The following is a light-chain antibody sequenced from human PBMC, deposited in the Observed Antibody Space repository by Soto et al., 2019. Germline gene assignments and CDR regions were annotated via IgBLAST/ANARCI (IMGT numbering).Light chain of an antibody. CDR2: GAS. Sequence: EIVMTQSPATLSVSSGERATLSCRASQSVSSKLAWYQQKPGQAPRLLIYGASTGATGIPARFSGSGSGTEFTLTISSLQSEDFAVYYCQQYNKWPLTCGGGTKVEIK. V-gene: IGKV3-15*01. CDR3: QQYNKWPLT. CDR1: QSVSSK. J-gene: IGKJ4*01.